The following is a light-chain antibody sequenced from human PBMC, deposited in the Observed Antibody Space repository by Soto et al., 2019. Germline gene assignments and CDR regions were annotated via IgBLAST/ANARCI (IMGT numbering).Light chain of an antibody. CDR3: QSYDSSLSGWV. CDR2: GNS. CDR1: SSNIGASSD. Sequence: QSVLTQPPSVSGAPGQRVTISCTGISSNIGASSDVHWYQQLPGTAPKLLIYGNSNRPSGVPDRFSGSKSGTSASLAITGLQAEDEADYYCQSYDSSLSGWVFGGGTKLTVL. J-gene: IGLJ3*02. V-gene: IGLV1-40*01.